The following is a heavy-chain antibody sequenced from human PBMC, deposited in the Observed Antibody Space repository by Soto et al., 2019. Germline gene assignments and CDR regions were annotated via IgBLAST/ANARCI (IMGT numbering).Heavy chain of an antibody. J-gene: IGHJ4*02. Sequence: SETLSLTSAVYGGSFRGYYWSWIRQPPGKGLEWIGEINHSGSTNYNPSLNSRVTISVDTSKNQFSLKLSSVTAADTAVYYCASGPLRFLIFGLVISPTDYWGQGTLVTVFS. V-gene: IGHV4-34*01. CDR1: GGSFRGYY. D-gene: IGHD3-3*01. CDR2: INHSGST. CDR3: ASGPLRFLIFGLVISPTDY.